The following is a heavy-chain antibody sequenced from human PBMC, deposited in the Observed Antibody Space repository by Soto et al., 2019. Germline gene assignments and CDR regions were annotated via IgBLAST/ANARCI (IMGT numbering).Heavy chain of an antibody. J-gene: IGHJ6*02. CDR2: IYYSGST. Sequence: PSETLSLTCTVSGGSISSYYWSWIRQPPGKGLEWIGYIYYSGSTNYNPSLKSRVTISVDTPKNQFSLKLSSVTAADTAVYYCARDDSGSYGMDVWGQGTTVTVSS. V-gene: IGHV4-59*01. CDR1: GGSISSYY. D-gene: IGHD1-26*01. CDR3: ARDDSGSYGMDV.